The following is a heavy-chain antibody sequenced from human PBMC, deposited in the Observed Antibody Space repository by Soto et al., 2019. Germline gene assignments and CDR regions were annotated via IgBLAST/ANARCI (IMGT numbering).Heavy chain of an antibody. Sequence: SETLSLTCTVSGGSNSSSSYYWGWIRQPPGKGLEWIGSIYYSGSTYYNPSLKSRVTISVDTSKNQFSLKLSSVTAADTAVYYCARGQLWLRTYDYWGQGTLVTVSS. V-gene: IGHV4-39*01. CDR1: GGSNSSSSYY. D-gene: IGHD5-18*01. CDR3: ARGQLWLRTYDY. J-gene: IGHJ4*02. CDR2: IYYSGST.